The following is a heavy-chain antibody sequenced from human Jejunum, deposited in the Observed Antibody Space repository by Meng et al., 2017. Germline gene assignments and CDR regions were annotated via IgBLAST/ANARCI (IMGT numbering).Heavy chain of an antibody. CDR2: IWFDGSKT. V-gene: IGHV3-33*01. Sequence: EHLVEVGVGVGQPGPSLRLSCAASGFTFRSYGMHWVRQAPGKGLEWVAVIWFDGSKTYYADSVKGRFTVSRDNSKNTLYLQMNSLRADDTAVYYCARYRSGSSDYWGPGTLVTVSS. CDR3: ARYRSGSSDY. CDR1: GFTFRSYG. D-gene: IGHD6-19*01. J-gene: IGHJ4*02.